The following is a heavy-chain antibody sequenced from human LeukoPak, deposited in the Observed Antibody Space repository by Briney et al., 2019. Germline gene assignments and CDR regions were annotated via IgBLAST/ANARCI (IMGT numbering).Heavy chain of an antibody. CDR2: ISGSGGST. Sequence: GGSLRLSCAASGFTFSSYAMSWVRQAPGKGLEWVSAISGSGGSTYYADSVKGRFTISRDNSKNTLYLQMNSLRAEDTAVYYCARVLWNGDYPRFDYWGQGTLVTVSS. CDR3: ARVLWNGDYPRFDY. CDR1: GFTFSSYA. J-gene: IGHJ4*02. D-gene: IGHD4-17*01. V-gene: IGHV3-23*01.